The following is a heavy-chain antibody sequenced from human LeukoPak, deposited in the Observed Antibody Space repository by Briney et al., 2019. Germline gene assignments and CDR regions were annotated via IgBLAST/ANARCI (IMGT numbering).Heavy chain of an antibody. CDR2: IYYSGST. V-gene: IGHV4-59*01. D-gene: IGHD3-9*01. Sequence: SETLSLTCTVSGGSISSYYWSWIRQPPGKGLEWIGYIYYSGSTNYNPSLKSRVTISVDTSKNQFSLKLSSVTAADTAVYYCARDHPYYDILTGYYGGNWLDPWGQGTLVTVSS. CDR3: ARDHPYYDILTGYYGGNWLDP. CDR1: GGSISSYY. J-gene: IGHJ5*02.